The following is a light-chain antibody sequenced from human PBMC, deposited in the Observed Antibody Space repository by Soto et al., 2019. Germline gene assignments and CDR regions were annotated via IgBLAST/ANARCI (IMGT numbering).Light chain of an antibody. V-gene: IGKV1-39*01. CDR2: AAA. Sequence: DMQVTQSPSSLYTTVRDRFTISCLSSQSINRFLNWYQKKPGKAPKLXXYAAASLQSGVPSRFSGSGSGTDFTPTISSLRPQDFATSYCQQSYSPPPVTFGQGTRLEI. CDR1: QSINRF. J-gene: IGKJ5*01. CDR3: QQSYSPPPVT.